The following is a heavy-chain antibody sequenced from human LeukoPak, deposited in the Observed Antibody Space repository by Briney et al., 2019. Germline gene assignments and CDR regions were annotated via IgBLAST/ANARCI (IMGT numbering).Heavy chain of an antibody. V-gene: IGHV3-7*01. CDR3: ARGSRMNDYGDYRMADAFDI. J-gene: IGHJ3*02. CDR1: GFTFNTYT. D-gene: IGHD4-17*01. CDR2: IKQDGSEK. Sequence: GGSLRLSCAASGFTFNTYTLNWVRQAPGKGLEWVANIKQDGSEKYYVDSVKGRFTISRDNAKNSLYLQMNSLRAEGTAVYYCARGSRMNDYGDYRMADAFDIWGQGTMVTVSS.